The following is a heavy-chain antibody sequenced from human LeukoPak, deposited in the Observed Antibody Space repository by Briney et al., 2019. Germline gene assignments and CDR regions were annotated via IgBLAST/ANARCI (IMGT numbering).Heavy chain of an antibody. D-gene: IGHD5-24*01. J-gene: IGHJ4*01. CDR2: ISGSGGNT. V-gene: IGHV3-23*01. CDR3: AKDLRWLQDY. Sequence: PGGSLRLSCAASGFTFSNYAMSWVRQAPGKGLEWVSAISGSGGNTYYADSEKGRFTISRDNSKNTLYLQMSSLTAEDTALYYCAKDLRWLQDYWGQGTLVTVSS. CDR1: GFTFSNYA.